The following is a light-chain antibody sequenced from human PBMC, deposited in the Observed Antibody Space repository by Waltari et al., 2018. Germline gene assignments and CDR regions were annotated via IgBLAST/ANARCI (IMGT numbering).Light chain of an antibody. CDR1: QSVLFRSNNKTY. J-gene: IGKJ4*01. Sequence: DIVMTQSPDSLAVSLGERATINCKSSQSVLFRSNNKTYLTWYQQKPRQPPRLLIYWASPRESGVPDRFSGGGSGTDFTLTISSLQAEDVAVYYCQQYAAFGGGTKVEIK. V-gene: IGKV4-1*01. CDR2: WAS. CDR3: QQYAA.